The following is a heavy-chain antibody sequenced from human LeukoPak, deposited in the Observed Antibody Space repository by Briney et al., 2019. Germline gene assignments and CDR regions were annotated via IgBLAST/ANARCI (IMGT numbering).Heavy chain of an antibody. CDR1: GGTFSSYA. V-gene: IGHV1-69*13. J-gene: IGHJ4*02. CDR3: ARERGVGATPGFDY. Sequence: ASVKVSFKASGGTFSSYAISWVRQAPGQGLEWMGGIIPIFGTANYAQKFQGRVTITADESTSTAYMELSSLRSEDTAVYYCARERGVGATPGFDYWGQGTLVTVSS. D-gene: IGHD1-26*01. CDR2: IIPIFGTA.